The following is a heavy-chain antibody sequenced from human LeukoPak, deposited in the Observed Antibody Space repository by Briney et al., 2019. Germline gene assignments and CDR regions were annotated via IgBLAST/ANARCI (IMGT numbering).Heavy chain of an antibody. CDR3: ATNGERSSDNYYYYNYMDV. CDR2: FDPEDGET. Sequence: ASVKVSCKVSGYTLTELSMHWVRQAPGKGLEWMGGFDPEDGETIYAQKFQGRVTMTEDTSTDTAYMELSSLRSEDTAVYYCATNGERSSDNYYYYNYMDVWGKGTTVTVSS. V-gene: IGHV1-24*01. J-gene: IGHJ6*03. D-gene: IGHD3-10*01. CDR1: GYTLTELS.